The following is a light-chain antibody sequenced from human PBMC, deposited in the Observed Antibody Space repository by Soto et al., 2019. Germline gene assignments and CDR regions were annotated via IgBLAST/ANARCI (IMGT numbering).Light chain of an antibody. CDR1: QSISTW. CDR3: QQYNSDSRT. J-gene: IGKJ1*01. CDR2: DAS. V-gene: IGKV1-5*01. Sequence: DIQMTQSPSTLSASVGDRVTITCRASQSISTWLAWYQQKPGNAPKLLIFDASNLESGVPSRFSGSGSETEFTLTIDSLQPDDVATYYCQQYNSDSRTFGQG.